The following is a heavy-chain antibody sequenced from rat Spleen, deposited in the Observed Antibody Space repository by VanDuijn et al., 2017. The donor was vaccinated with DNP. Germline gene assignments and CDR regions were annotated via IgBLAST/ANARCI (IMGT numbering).Heavy chain of an antibody. J-gene: IGHJ2*01. CDR3: ASGPNYGGYSDYFGY. V-gene: IGHV4-2*01. D-gene: IGHD1-11*01. CDR1: FNDYW. Sequence: FNDYWMAWVRQAPGKGLEWIGQINKDSNTLNYNPSLKDKFTISRDNAQNTLYLQLSKVGSEDTAIYYCASGPNYGGYSDYFGYWGQGVMVTVSS. CDR2: INKDSNTL.